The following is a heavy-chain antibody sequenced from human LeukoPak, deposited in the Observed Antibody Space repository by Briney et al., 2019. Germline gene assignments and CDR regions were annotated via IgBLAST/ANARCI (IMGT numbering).Heavy chain of an antibody. J-gene: IGHJ4*02. CDR2: ISSSSSTI. Sequence: GGSLRLSCAASGFTFSSYAMHWVRQAPGKGLEWVSYISSSSSTIYYADSVKGRFTISRDNAKNTLYLQMNSLRAEDTAVYYCARGGVDYWGQGTLVTVSS. V-gene: IGHV3-48*04. CDR1: GFTFSSYA. CDR3: ARGGVDY.